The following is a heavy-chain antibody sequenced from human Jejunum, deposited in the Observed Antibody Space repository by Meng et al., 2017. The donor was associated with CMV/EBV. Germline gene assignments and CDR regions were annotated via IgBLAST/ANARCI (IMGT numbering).Heavy chain of an antibody. CDR1: LSIYS. V-gene: IGHV3-48*04. D-gene: IGHD6-13*01. Sequence: LSIYSMNWVRQAPGKGLEWISYITSSSSTLYYADSVLGRFTISRDDAKKSLYLQMTNLGPEDTGVYYCARDSFLGAAAVLPFDYWGQGTLVTVSS. CDR3: ARDSFLGAAAVLPFDY. J-gene: IGHJ4*02. CDR2: ITSSSSTL.